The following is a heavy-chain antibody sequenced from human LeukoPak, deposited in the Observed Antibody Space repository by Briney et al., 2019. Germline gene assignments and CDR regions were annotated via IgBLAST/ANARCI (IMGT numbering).Heavy chain of an antibody. D-gene: IGHD6-19*01. CDR1: GFTFSDYW. V-gene: IGHV3-7*03. CDR3: AKVRSSGWYVPFQH. CDR2: INQDGSEK. J-gene: IGHJ1*01. Sequence: GGSLRLSCAASGFTFSDYWMHWVRQAPEKGLEWVANINQDGSEKYYVDSVKGRFTISRDNAKNSLYLQTNSLRAEDTAVYYCAKVRSSGWYVPFQHWGQGTLVTVSS.